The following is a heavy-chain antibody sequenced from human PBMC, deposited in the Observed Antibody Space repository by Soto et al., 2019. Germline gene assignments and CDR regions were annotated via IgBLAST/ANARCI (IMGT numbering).Heavy chain of an antibody. CDR1: GASITSHY. Sequence: SETLSLTCTVSGASITSHYWSWIRQPPGKGLEWIGHIYYRGTTNYNPSLKSRVTISADTSKNQFSLKLNSVTAADTAVFYCAREDQIVGSLDYWGQGILVTVPQ. CDR3: AREDQIVGSLDY. D-gene: IGHD2-21*01. J-gene: IGHJ4*02. CDR2: IYYRGTT. V-gene: IGHV4-59*11.